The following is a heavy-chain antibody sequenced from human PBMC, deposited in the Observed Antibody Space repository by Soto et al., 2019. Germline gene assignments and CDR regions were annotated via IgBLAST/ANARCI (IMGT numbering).Heavy chain of an antibody. CDR2: ISYDVNNK. Sequence: GGSLRLSCAASGFTFNTYAMHWVRQAPGKGLEWVAIISYDVNNKYYADSVRGRFTISRDNSENTLYLQMNSLRAEDTAVYYCARDRGSEVFDSWGQGTLVTVSS. D-gene: IGHD5-12*01. J-gene: IGHJ5*01. V-gene: IGHV3-33*05. CDR3: ARDRGSEVFDS. CDR1: GFTFNTYA.